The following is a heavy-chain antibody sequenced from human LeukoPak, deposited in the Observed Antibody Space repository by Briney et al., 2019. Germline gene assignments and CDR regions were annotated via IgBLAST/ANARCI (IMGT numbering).Heavy chain of an antibody. CDR1: GFTVSSNY. CDR3: ARARAGSGSYYNDAFDI. CDR2: IYSGGST. V-gene: IGHV3-53*01. D-gene: IGHD3-10*01. J-gene: IGHJ3*02. Sequence: GGSLRLSCAASGFTVSSNYMSWVRQAPGKGLEWVSVIYSGGSTYYADSVKGRFTISRDNSKNTLYLQMNSLRAEDTAVYYCARARAGSGSYYNDAFDIWGQGTMVTVSS.